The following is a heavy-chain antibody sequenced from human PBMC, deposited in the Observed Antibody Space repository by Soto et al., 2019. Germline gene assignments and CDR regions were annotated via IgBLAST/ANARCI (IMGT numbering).Heavy chain of an antibody. CDR1: GFTFSSYS. CDR3: ARDPLIAVAGNDFDF. Sequence: GGSLRLSCAASGFTFSSYSMNWVRQAPGKGLEWVSSISSSSSYIYYADSVKGRFTISRDNAKNSLYLQMNSLRAEDTAVYYCARDPLIAVAGNDFDFWGQGTLVTVST. J-gene: IGHJ4*02. CDR2: ISSSSSYI. D-gene: IGHD6-19*01. V-gene: IGHV3-21*01.